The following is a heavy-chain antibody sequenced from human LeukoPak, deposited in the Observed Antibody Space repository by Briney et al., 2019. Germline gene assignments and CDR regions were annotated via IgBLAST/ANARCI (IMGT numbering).Heavy chain of an antibody. D-gene: IGHD2-15*01. J-gene: IGHJ4*02. V-gene: IGHV3-30*18. Sequence: GGSLRLSCAASGFTFSSYGMHGVRQAPGKGLEGVAVISYDGSNQYYADSVKGRFTISRDNSKNTLYLQMNSLRAEDTAVYYCAKDKGGGSYSFDYWGQGTLVTVSS. CDR1: GFTFSSYG. CDR3: AKDKGGGSYSFDY. CDR2: ISYDGSNQ.